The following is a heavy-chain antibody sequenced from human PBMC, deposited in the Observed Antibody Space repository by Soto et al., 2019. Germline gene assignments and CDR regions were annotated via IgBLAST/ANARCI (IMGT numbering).Heavy chain of an antibody. D-gene: IGHD2-8*02. CDR1: GFTFSNYW. CDR2: INQDGSEK. V-gene: IGHV3-7*03. Sequence: GGSLRLSCAASGFTFSNYWMSWVRQAPGKGLEWVANINQDGSEKYYVDSVKGRFTISRDNAKNSLYLQMNSLRAEDTAVYYCAKAGPYGMDVWGRGTTVTVSS. CDR3: AKAGPYGMDV. J-gene: IGHJ6*02.